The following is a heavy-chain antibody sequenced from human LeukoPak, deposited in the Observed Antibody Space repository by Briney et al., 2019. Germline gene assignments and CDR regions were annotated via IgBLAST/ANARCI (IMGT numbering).Heavy chain of an antibody. CDR3: AKDNYGSEHGMDV. V-gene: IGHV3-11*01. CDR1: GFTFSGYY. CDR2: MSGSAKTI. Sequence: GGSLRLSCAASGFTFSGYYMSWIRQAPGKGLEWVSSMSGSAKTIYNADSVKGRFTISRDNAKNSLYLQMNSLRAEDTALYYCAKDNYGSEHGMDVWGQGTTVTVSS. J-gene: IGHJ6*02. D-gene: IGHD3-10*01.